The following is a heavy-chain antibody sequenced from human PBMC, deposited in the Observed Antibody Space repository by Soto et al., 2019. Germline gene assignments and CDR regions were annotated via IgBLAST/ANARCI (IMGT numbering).Heavy chain of an antibody. CDR2: INHSGST. Sequence: SETLSLTCAVYGGSFSGYYWSWIRQPPGKGLELIGEINHSGSTNYNPSLKSRVTISVDTSKNQFSLKLSSVTAADTAVYYCARPLDFWSGYFAHWGQGTLVTVSS. V-gene: IGHV4-34*01. D-gene: IGHD3-3*01. J-gene: IGHJ5*02. CDR3: ARPLDFWSGYFAH. CDR1: GGSFSGYY.